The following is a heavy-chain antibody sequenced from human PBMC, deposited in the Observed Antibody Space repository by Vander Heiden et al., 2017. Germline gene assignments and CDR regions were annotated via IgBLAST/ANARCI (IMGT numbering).Heavy chain of an antibody. D-gene: IGHD3-3*01. J-gene: IGHJ5*02. V-gene: IGHV4-39*01. CDR1: GASFSSSCHY. CDR3: AGEACHDFWGGYYSPGWWFDP. Sequence: QLQLQASGPRLGAPSENLSLTCTVSGASFSSSCHYWGWIRQPPGTRPAWCGSLYYSGNTNYNPSLRSRITIYVDTSKYQFSLKLGSVTAADTAVYYCAGEACHDFWGGYYSPGWWFDPWGQGTRVTVSS. CDR2: LYYSGNT.